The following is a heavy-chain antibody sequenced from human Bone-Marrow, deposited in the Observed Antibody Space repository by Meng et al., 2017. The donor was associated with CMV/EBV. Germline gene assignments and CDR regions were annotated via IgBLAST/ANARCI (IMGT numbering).Heavy chain of an antibody. Sequence: GESLKISCAASGFTFSSYSMNWVRQAPGKGLEWVSSISSSSYIYYADSVKGRFTISRDNAKNSLYLQMNSLRAEDTAVYYCARVLRANAPDYWGQGTLVTVSS. CDR1: GFTFSSYS. CDR2: ISSSSYI. D-gene: IGHD4/OR15-4a*01. CDR3: ARVLRANAPDY. J-gene: IGHJ4*02. V-gene: IGHV3-21*01.